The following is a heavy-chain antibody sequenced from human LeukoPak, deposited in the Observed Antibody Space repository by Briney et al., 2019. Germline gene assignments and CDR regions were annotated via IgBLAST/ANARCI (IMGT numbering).Heavy chain of an antibody. J-gene: IGHJ3*02. CDR2: IRSSVDAK. Sequence: GGSLRLSCAASGFTFSRSVLNWARQAPGKGLQWVSSIRSSVDAKEYAGSVKGRFTISRDNYKSILYLQMNSLRAEDTAVYYCAKRGYYSENSGWCHAFTIWGRGTVVTVSS. CDR1: GFTFSRSV. V-gene: IGHV3-23*01. D-gene: IGHD3-22*01. CDR3: AKRGYYSENSGWCHAFTI.